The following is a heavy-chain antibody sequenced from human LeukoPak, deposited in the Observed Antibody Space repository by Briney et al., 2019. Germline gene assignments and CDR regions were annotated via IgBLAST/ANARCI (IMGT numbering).Heavy chain of an antibody. CDR3: ARFLSTGTTEREYYYYYMDV. CDR1: GFTFSSYW. V-gene: IGHV3-7*01. J-gene: IGHJ6*03. Sequence: GGSLRLSCAASGFTFSSYWMSWVRQAPGKGLEWVANIKQDGSEKYYVDSVKGRFTISRDNAKNSLYLQMNSLRAEDTAVYYCARFLSTGTTEREYYYYYMDVWGKGTTVTVSS. CDR2: IKQDGSEK. D-gene: IGHD1-7*01.